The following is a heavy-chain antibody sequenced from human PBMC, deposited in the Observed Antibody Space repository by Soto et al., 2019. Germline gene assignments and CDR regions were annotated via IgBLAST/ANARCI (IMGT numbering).Heavy chain of an antibody. CDR2: INHSGST. CDR1: GGSFSGYY. V-gene: IGHV4-34*01. Sequence: PSETLSLTCAVYGGSFSGYYWSWIRQPPGKGLEWIGEINHSGSTNYNPSLKSRVTISVDTSKNQFSLKLSSVTAADTAVYYCATLRLATTHFTMDVWGKGTTVTVSS. D-gene: IGHD3-3*02. J-gene: IGHJ6*04. CDR3: ATLRLATTHFTMDV.